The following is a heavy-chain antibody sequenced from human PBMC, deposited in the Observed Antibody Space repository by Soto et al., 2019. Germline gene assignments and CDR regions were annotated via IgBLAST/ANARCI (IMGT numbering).Heavy chain of an antibody. J-gene: IGHJ5*02. CDR3: ARGAQYYYGSGSYYPHVNWFDP. D-gene: IGHD3-10*01. CDR1: GFTFSSYA. Sequence: QVQLVESGGGVVQPGRSLRLSCAASGFTFSSYAMHWVRQAPGKGLEWVAVISYDGSNKYYADSVKGRFTISRDNSKNTLYLQMNSLRAEDTAVYYCARGAQYYYGSGSYYPHVNWFDPWGLGTLVTVSS. CDR2: ISYDGSNK. V-gene: IGHV3-30-3*01.